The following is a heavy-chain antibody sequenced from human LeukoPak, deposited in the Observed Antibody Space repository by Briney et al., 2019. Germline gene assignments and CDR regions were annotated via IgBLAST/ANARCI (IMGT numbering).Heavy chain of an antibody. CDR1: GVSFTGYY. CDR2: FSPRRP. J-gene: IGHJ4*02. CDR3: ASDSYSSIGYF. Sequence: PSETLSLXCVMYGVSFTGYYWSWIRQSPGKGMEWLGEFSPRRPKYNPYLKSRVTISLDTTKNQFSLILSSVTAADAAVYFCASDSYSSIGYFWSQGTLVTVSS. D-gene: IGHD6-13*01. V-gene: IGHV4-34*01.